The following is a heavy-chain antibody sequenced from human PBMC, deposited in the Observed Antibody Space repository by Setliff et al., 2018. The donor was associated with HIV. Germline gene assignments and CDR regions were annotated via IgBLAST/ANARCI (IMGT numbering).Heavy chain of an antibody. D-gene: IGHD3-22*01. J-gene: IGHJ3*02. Sequence: SETRSLTCTVSGGSISSHYWSWIRQPPGKGLEWIGSIYYSGSTNYNPSLKSRVTISVDTSKNQFSLKLSSVTAADTAVYYCASAPIVVVIPHAFDIWGQGTMVTVSS. CDR3: ASAPIVVVIPHAFDI. CDR1: GGSISSHY. V-gene: IGHV4-59*11. CDR2: IYYSGST.